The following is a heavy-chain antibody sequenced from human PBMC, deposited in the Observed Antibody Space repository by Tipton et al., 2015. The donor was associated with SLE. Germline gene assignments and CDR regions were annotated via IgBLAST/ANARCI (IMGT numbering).Heavy chain of an antibody. CDR2: IYYSGST. CDR3: ARSGSSWFEDAFDI. J-gene: IGHJ3*02. CDR1: GGSISSSSYY. V-gene: IGHV4-39*07. Sequence: TLSLTCTVSGGSISSSSYYWGWIRQPPGKGLEWIGSIYYSGSTYYNPSLKSRVTISVDRSKNQFSLKLSSVTAADTAVYYCARSGSSWFEDAFDIWGQGTMVTVSS. D-gene: IGHD6-13*01.